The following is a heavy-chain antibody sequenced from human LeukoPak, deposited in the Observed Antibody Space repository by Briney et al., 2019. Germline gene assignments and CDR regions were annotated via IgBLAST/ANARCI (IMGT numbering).Heavy chain of an antibody. J-gene: IGHJ4*02. CDR3: ARGEPLTVTTSDYFDY. CDR1: GFAFSSYG. Sequence: GGSLRLSCAASGFAFSSYGMHWVRQAPGKGLEWVAVTWYDGSNKYYADSVKGRFTISRDNSKNTLYLHMNSLRAEDTAVYYCARGEPLTVTTSDYFDYWGQGTLVTVSS. D-gene: IGHD4-17*01. CDR2: TWYDGSNK. V-gene: IGHV3-33*01.